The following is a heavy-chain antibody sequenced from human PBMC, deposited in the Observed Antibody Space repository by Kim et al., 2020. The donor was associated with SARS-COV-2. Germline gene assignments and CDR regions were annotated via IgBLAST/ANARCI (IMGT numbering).Heavy chain of an antibody. J-gene: IGHJ4*02. CDR3: AKVDFWSGYPDY. CDR1: GFTFSSYG. CDR2: ISYDGSNK. Sequence: GGSLRLSCAASGFTFSSYGMHWVRQAPGKGLEWVAVISYDGSNKYYADSVKGRFTISRDNSKNTPYLQMNSLRAEDTAVYYCAKVDFWSGYPDYWGQGTLVTVSS. V-gene: IGHV3-30*18. D-gene: IGHD3-3*01.